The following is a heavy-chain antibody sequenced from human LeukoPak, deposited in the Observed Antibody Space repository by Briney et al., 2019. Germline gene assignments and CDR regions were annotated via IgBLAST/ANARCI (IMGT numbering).Heavy chain of an antibody. CDR1: GFTFSSYW. D-gene: IGHD4-17*01. Sequence: GGSLRLSCAASGFTFSSYWMSWVRQAPGKGLEWVANIKQDGSEKYYVDSVKGRFTISRDNAKSSLYLQMDSLRAEDTAVYYRARDRRPNDYGDYPLDYWGQGTLVTVSS. V-gene: IGHV3-7*01. CDR3: ARDRRPNDYGDYPLDY. J-gene: IGHJ4*02. CDR2: IKQDGSEK.